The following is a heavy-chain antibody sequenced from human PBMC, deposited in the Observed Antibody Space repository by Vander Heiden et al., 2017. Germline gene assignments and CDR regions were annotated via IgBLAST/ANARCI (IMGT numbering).Heavy chain of an antibody. V-gene: IGHV3-53*01. J-gene: IGHJ6*02. Sequence: EVQLVESGGGLIQPGGSLRLSCAASGFTVRCDYMSWVRQAPGKGLEWVSVIYSGGSTYYADSVKGRFTISRDNSKNTLYLQMNSLRAEDTAVYYCARPVMTTGGMDVWGQGTTVTVSS. CDR3: ARPVMTTGGMDV. D-gene: IGHD4-17*01. CDR2: IYSGGST. CDR1: GFTVRCDY.